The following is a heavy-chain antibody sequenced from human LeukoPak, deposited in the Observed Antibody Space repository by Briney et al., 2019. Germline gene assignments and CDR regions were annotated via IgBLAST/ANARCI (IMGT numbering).Heavy chain of an antibody. V-gene: IGHV4-59*01. CDR1: GGSISSYC. Sequence: SETLSLTCTVSGGSISSYCWSWIRQPPGKGLEWIGYIYYSGSTNYNPSLKSRVTISVDTSKNQFSLKLSSVTAADTAVYHCARAQADAFDIWGQGTMVTVSS. J-gene: IGHJ3*02. CDR3: ARAQADAFDI. CDR2: IYYSGST.